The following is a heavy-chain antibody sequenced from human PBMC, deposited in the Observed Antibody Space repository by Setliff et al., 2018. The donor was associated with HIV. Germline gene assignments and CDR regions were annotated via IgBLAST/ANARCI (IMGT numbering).Heavy chain of an antibody. CDR3: GRVPYRSAWFSGGHNPFDD. D-gene: IGHD6-19*01. Sequence: ASVKVSCKASGYTFTNYDINWVRQAPGQGLEWMGWISGFNGNTKYGQSFQGRVTMTTDTSTSTVYMELRSLRSDDTAVYYCGRVPYRSAWFSGGHNPFDDWGQGTMVTVSS. CDR1: GYTFTNYD. J-gene: IGHJ3*01. CDR2: ISGFNGNT. V-gene: IGHV1-18*01.